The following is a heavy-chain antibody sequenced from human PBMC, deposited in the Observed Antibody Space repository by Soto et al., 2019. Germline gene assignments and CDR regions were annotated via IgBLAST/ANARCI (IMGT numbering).Heavy chain of an antibody. Sequence: GGSLRLSCAASGLTFSTYTMTWVRQAPGKGLEWVSGISASGGETYYADSVRGRFTISRDNSKNTLYLQLSRLRADDTAVYYCANRPRYYNMDVWGQGTTVTVSS. CDR1: GLTFSTYT. J-gene: IGHJ6*02. V-gene: IGHV3-23*01. CDR2: ISASGGET. CDR3: ANRPRYYNMDV.